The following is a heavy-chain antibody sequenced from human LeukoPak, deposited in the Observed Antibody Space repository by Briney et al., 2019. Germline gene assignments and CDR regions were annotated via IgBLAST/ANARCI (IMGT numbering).Heavy chain of an antibody. Sequence: GGSLRLSCTASGFTFSSYDMSWVRQAPGKGLEWVGRIKSKTDGGTTDYAAPVKGRFTISRDDSKNTLYLQMNSLKTEDTAVYYCTTDRPSTYYDYVWGSYRNGFDYWGQGTLVTVSS. CDR1: GFTFSSYD. CDR3: TTDRPSTYYDYVWGSYRNGFDY. CDR2: IKSKTDGGTT. D-gene: IGHD3-16*02. J-gene: IGHJ4*02. V-gene: IGHV3-15*01.